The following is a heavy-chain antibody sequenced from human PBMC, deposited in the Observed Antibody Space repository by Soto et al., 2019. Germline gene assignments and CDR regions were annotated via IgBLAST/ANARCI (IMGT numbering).Heavy chain of an antibody. CDR2: INPNSGGT. Sequence: ASVKVSCKASGYTFTGYYMHWVRQAPGQGLEWMGWINPNSGGTNYAQKFQGWVTMTRDTSISTAYMELSRLRSDDTAVYYCARDHRAVAGTMDYWGQGTLVTVSS. V-gene: IGHV1-2*04. J-gene: IGHJ4*02. CDR1: GYTFTGYY. D-gene: IGHD6-19*01. CDR3: ARDHRAVAGTMDY.